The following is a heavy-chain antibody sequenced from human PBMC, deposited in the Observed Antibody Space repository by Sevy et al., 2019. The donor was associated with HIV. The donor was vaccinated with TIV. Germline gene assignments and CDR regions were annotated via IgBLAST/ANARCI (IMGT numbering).Heavy chain of an antibody. Sequence: GESLKISCAASGFTFSSYAMHWVRQAPGKGLEWVAVISYDGSNKYYADSVKGRSTISRDNSKNTLYLQMDGLRAEDTALYYCARDDEPDYYYFDMDVWGQGTTVTVSS. V-gene: IGHV3-30-3*01. CDR1: GFTFSSYA. CDR3: ARDDEPDYYYFDMDV. J-gene: IGHJ6*02. CDR2: ISYDGSNK.